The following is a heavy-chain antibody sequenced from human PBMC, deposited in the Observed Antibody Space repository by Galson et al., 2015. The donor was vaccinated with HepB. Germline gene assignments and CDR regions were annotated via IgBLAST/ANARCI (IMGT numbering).Heavy chain of an antibody. Sequence: SLRLSCAASGFTFSDYYMSWIRQAPGKGLEWVSYISSSSSYTNYADSVKGRFTISRDNAKNSLYLQMNSLRAEDTAVYYCARDTTTMIVGRAFDIWGQGTMVTVSS. V-gene: IGHV3-11*06. CDR2: ISSSSSYT. CDR1: GFTFSDYY. D-gene: IGHD3-22*01. J-gene: IGHJ3*02. CDR3: ARDTTTMIVGRAFDI.